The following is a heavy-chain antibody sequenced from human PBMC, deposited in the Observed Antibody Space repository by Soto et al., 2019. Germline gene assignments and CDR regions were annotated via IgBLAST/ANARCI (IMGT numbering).Heavy chain of an antibody. Sequence: LSLTCTVSGGSISSYYWSWIRQPPGKGLEWIGYIYYSGSTNYNPSLKSRVTISVDTSKDQFSLKLSSVTAADTAVYYCARDRYYDFWSGYNYGMDVWGQGTTVTVSS. V-gene: IGHV4-59*01. CDR1: GGSISSYY. CDR2: IYYSGST. J-gene: IGHJ6*02. D-gene: IGHD3-3*01. CDR3: ARDRYYDFWSGYNYGMDV.